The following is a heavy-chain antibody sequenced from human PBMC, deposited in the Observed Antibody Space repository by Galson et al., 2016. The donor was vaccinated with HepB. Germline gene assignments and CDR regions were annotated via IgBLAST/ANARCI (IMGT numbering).Heavy chain of an antibody. CDR3: AKKWSYGDYSFFDY. D-gene: IGHD4-17*01. CDR2: IKHDGSEA. V-gene: IGHV3-7*02. J-gene: IGHJ4*02. CDR1: EFAFSSYW. Sequence: SLRLSCAGSEFAFSSYWMIWVRQAPGKGLEWLASIKHDGSEAYYLDSVKGRFTISRDNAKNSLYPQMNRLRAEDTAVYYCAKKWSYGDYSFFDYWGQGTLVTVSS.